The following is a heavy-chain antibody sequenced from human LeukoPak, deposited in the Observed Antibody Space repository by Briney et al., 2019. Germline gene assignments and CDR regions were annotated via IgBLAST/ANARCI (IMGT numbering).Heavy chain of an antibody. CDR3: ARGTSDSRSRYFDY. Sequence: PSETLSLTCAVSGGSISSSNWWSWVRQPPGKGLEWIGEIYHSGSTNYNPSLKSRVTISVDKSKNQFSLKLSSVTAADTAVYYCARGTSDSRSRYFDYWGQGTLVTVSS. CDR2: IYHSGST. CDR1: GGSISSSNW. D-gene: IGHD6-13*01. J-gene: IGHJ4*02. V-gene: IGHV4-4*02.